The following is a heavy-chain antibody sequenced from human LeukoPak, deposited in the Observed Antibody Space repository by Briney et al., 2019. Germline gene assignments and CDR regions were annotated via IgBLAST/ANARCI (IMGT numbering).Heavy chain of an antibody. CDR3: ARDENGYVWGSFRA. CDR1: GGSISSSSYY. J-gene: IGHJ5*02. CDR2: IYYSGST. D-gene: IGHD3-16*02. Sequence: KPSETLSLTCTVSGGSISSSSYYWGWIRRPPGKGLEWIGNIYYSGSTYYNPSLESRVTMSLDTSKNQFSLKLSSVTAADTAVYYCARDENGYVWGSFRAWGQGTLVTVSS. V-gene: IGHV4-39*07.